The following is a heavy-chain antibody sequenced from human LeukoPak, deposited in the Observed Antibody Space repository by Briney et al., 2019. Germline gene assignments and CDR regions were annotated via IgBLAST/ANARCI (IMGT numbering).Heavy chain of an antibody. V-gene: IGHV5-51*01. CDR3: ARVRTYCSGGSCYLTGVYYFDY. CDR2: IYPGDSDT. D-gene: IGHD2-15*01. CDR1: GYSFSNYW. Sequence: GESLKISCQGSGYSFSNYWIGWVRQMPGKGLEWMGIIYPGDSDTRYSPSFQGQVTISADKSISTAYLQWSSLKASDTAMYYCARVRTYCSGGSCYLTGVYYFDYWGQGTLVTVSS. J-gene: IGHJ4*02.